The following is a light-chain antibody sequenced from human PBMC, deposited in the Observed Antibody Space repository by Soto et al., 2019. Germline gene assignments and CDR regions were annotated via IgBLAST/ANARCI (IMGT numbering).Light chain of an antibody. V-gene: IGLV2-8*01. Sequence: QSALTQPPSASGSPGQSVTISCTGTSGDVGAYDYVSWYQQHPGKAPKLLIYEVTKRPLGVPDRFSGSKSGNAASLTVSGLQAEDEADYYGSSYTTSSTLYVFGTGTKVTVL. CDR2: EVT. J-gene: IGLJ1*01. CDR1: SGDVGAYDY. CDR3: SSYTTSSTLYV.